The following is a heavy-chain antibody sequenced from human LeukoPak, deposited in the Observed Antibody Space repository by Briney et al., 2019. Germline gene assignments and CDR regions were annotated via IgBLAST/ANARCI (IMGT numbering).Heavy chain of an antibody. CDR3: ARGYSSGSFYYYYYGMDV. J-gene: IGHJ6*02. V-gene: IGHV4-34*01. CDR1: GGSSSGYY. D-gene: IGHD6-19*01. Sequence: SETLSLTCAVYGGSSSGYYWSWIRQPPGKGLEWIGEINHSGSTNYNPSLKSRVTISVDTSKNQFSLKLSSVTAADTAVYYCARGYSSGSFYYYYYGMDVWGQGTTVTVSS. CDR2: INHSGST.